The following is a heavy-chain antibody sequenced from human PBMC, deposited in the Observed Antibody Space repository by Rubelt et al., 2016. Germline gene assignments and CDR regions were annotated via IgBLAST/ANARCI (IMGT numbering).Heavy chain of an antibody. Sequence: QVQLQQWGAGLLKPSETLSLTCAVYGGSFSGYYWSWIRQPPGKGLEWIGEINHSGSTNYNPSLKGRVNISVDTAKNHVSLKLSSVTAADTAVYYCARIGSLLSDVWGKGTTVTVSS. V-gene: IGHV4-34*01. CDR2: INHSGST. CDR3: ARIGSLLSDV. CDR1: GGSFSGYY. J-gene: IGHJ6*04. D-gene: IGHD1-26*01.